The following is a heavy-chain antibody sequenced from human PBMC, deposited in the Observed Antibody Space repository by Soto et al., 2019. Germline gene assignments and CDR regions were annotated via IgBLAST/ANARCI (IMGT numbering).Heavy chain of an antibody. Sequence: QVQLVESGGGVVQPGRSLRLSCAASGFTFSSYGMHWVRQAPGKGLEWVAVIWYDGSNKYYADSVKGRFTISRDNFKNTLYLQMNSLRAEDTAVYYCARVGRYCSGGSCYPSGYFDYWGQGTLVTVSS. V-gene: IGHV3-33*01. CDR1: GFTFSSYG. J-gene: IGHJ4*02. D-gene: IGHD2-15*01. CDR3: ARVGRYCSGGSCYPSGYFDY. CDR2: IWYDGSNK.